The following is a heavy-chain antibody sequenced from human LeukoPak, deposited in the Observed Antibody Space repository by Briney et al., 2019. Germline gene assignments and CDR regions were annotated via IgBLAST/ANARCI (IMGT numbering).Heavy chain of an antibody. Sequence: PGGSLRLSCAASVFTFSSYWTSWVRHAPGKGLEWVANIKQDGREKYYMDSVKGGFTISRDNAKHSLYLEMNSLRAEDTAVYYCGRPRGTTVIYWYFDLWGGGTLVTVSS. D-gene: IGHD1-7*01. V-gene: IGHV3-7*01. J-gene: IGHJ2*01. CDR3: GRPRGTTVIYWYFDL. CDR1: VFTFSSYW. CDR2: IKQDGREK.